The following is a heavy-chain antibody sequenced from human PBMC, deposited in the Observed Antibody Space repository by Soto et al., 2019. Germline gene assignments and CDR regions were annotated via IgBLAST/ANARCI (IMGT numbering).Heavy chain of an antibody. CDR3: AREEIYCTNGVCQDYYGMDV. J-gene: IGHJ6*02. Sequence: ASVKVSCKASGYIFTDYYMHWVRQAPGQELGWMGRINPNLGIANYAQKFQGRVTITADTSTSTAYMELSSLRSEDTAVYYCAREEIYCTNGVCQDYYGMDVWGQGTTVTVSS. D-gene: IGHD2-8*01. CDR2: INPNLGIA. V-gene: IGHV1-69*04. CDR1: GYIFTDYY.